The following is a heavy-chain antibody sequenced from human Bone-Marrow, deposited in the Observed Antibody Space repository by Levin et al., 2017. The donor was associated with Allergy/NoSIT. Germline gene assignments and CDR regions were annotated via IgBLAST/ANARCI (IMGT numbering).Heavy chain of an antibody. V-gene: IGHV3-53*01. CDR1: GFTVSNNY. CDR2: IYSVGTT. J-gene: IGHJ4*02. D-gene: IGHD2-15*01. CDR3: ARNPGSINWS. Sequence: ASETLSLTCAASGFTVSNNYMSWVRQPPGKGLEWVSLIYSVGTTHYADSVRGRFTISRDHSENTLYLQMNNLRAEDTAVYYCARNPGSINWSWGQGTLVTVSS.